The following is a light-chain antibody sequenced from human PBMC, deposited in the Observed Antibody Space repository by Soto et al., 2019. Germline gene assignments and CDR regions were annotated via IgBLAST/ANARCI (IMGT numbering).Light chain of an antibody. CDR1: QSISSW. J-gene: IGKJ5*01. V-gene: IGKV1-5*01. Sequence: DIQMTQSPSTLSASVGDRVTITCRASQSISSWLAWYQQKPGKAPKRLIYFVSNLESGVPSRFSGSGFGTEFTLTISSLQPEDFATYYCLQHNAFPLTFGQGTRLEIK. CDR3: LQHNAFPLT. CDR2: FVS.